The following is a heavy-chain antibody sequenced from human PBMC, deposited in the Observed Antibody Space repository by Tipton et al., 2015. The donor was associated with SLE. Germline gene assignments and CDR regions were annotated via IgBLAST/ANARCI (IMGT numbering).Heavy chain of an antibody. D-gene: IGHD4-11*01. J-gene: IGHJ5*02. CDR3: ARQSPRFDP. V-gene: IGHV3-30*02. CDR1: GFTFSSYG. CDR2: IGFDGSNK. Sequence: SLRLSCAASGFTFSSYGMHWVRQAPGKGLEWVAFIGFDGSNKYYADSVKGRFTISRDNSKNTLYLQMNSLRAEDTAVYYCARQSPRFDPWGQGTLVTVSS.